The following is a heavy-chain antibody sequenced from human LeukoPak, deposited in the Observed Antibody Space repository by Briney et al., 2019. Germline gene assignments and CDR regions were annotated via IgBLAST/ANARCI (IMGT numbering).Heavy chain of an antibody. V-gene: IGHV3-7*01. CDR3: ARDFRTSNKRAFDI. CDR1: GFTFSSYA. J-gene: IGHJ3*02. D-gene: IGHD1/OR15-1a*01. CDR2: IKHDGSGK. Sequence: GGSLRLSCAASGFTFSSYAMSWVRQAPGKGLEWVANIKHDGSGKYYDDSVKGRFTISRDDAKNSLYLQMDSLRAEDTAVYYCARDFRTSNKRAFDIWGQGTMVIVSP.